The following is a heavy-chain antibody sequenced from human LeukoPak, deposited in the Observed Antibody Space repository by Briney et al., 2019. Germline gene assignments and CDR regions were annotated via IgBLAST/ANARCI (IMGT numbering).Heavy chain of an antibody. CDR3: ARGIAVAGQGFDY. V-gene: IGHV4-34*01. D-gene: IGHD6-19*01. J-gene: IGHJ4*02. CDR2: INHSGST. Sequence: PSETLSLTCAVYGGSFSGYYWSWIRQPPGRGLEWIGEINHSGSTNYNPSLKSRVIISVDTSKNQSSLKLSSVTAADTAVYYCARGIAVAGQGFDYWGQGTLVTVSS. CDR1: GGSFSGYY.